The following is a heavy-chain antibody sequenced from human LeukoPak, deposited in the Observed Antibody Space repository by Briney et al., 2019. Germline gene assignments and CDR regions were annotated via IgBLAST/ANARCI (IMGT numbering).Heavy chain of an antibody. J-gene: IGHJ4*02. CDR2: INSDGRII. CDR3: VAGIGNY. V-gene: IGHV3-74*03. Sequence: GGSLRLSCAASGFTFSTYWMHWVRQAPGKGLVWVSRINSDGRIITYADYVQGRFIISRDDAKNTVYLQMNSLRAEDTAVYFCVAGIGNYWGKGTLVTVSS. D-gene: IGHD6-13*01. CDR1: GFTFSTYW.